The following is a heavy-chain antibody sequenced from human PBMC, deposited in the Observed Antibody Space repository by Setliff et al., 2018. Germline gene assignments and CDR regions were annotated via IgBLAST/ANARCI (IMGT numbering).Heavy chain of an antibody. CDR3: AREVIDPVSSDAFDI. J-gene: IGHJ3*02. D-gene: IGHD4-4*01. CDR1: GGSIRSGNDL. V-gene: IGHV4-30-4*01. CDR2: ISAYTGRA. Sequence: SETLSLTCTVSGGSIRSGNDLWSWLRQSPGKGLEWIAYISAYTGRAYYNPSLQSRAALSADTSESQFSLRLTSVTAADTAAYYCAREVIDPVSSDAFDIWGQGRMVTVSS.